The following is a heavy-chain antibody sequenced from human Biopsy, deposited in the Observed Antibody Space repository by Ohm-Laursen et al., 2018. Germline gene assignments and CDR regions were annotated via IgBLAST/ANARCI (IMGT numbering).Heavy chain of an antibody. CDR1: GFTFENYA. Sequence: SLRLSCAASGFTFENYAMNWVRQAPGKGLEWVSGISWNSGSVVYADSVKGRFTISRDNAKNSLYLQMHSLRAEDTAFYYCAKASGYSGGWPIDYWGQGNLVTVSS. J-gene: IGHJ4*02. CDR3: AKASGYSGGWPIDY. D-gene: IGHD6-19*01. CDR2: ISWNSGSV. V-gene: IGHV3-9*01.